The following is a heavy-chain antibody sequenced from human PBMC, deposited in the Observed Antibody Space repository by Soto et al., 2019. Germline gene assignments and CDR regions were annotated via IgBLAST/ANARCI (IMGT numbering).Heavy chain of an antibody. CDR1: GFTFSTYS. CDR2: ISSSSSTI. D-gene: IGHD4-17*01. CDR3: ARDYGGIQYYFDY. V-gene: IGHV3-48*02. J-gene: IGHJ4*02. Sequence: GPLILCCAACGFTFSTYSINCVRQAPGKGLEWVSYISSSSSTIYYADSVKGRFTISRDNAKNSLYLQMNSLRDEDTAVYYCARDYGGIQYYFDYWGQGTLVTVSS.